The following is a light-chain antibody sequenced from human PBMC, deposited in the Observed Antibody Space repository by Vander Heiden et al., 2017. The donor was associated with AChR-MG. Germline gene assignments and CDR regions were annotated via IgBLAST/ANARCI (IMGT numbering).Light chain of an antibody. J-gene: IGKJ5*01. Sequence: DIQMTQSPSTLSASVGDRVTITCRASQSIGTWLAWYQQNQGKSPRLLIYRASNLESGVPSRFSGSGSGTEFTLTISSQQPDDFGTYYCQQCASYSDISFGQGTRLEIK. CDR1: QSIGTW. V-gene: IGKV1-5*03. CDR3: QQCASYSDIS. CDR2: RAS.